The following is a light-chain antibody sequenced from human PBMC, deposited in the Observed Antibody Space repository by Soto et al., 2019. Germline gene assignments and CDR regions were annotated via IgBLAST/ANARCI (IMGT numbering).Light chain of an antibody. CDR2: KAS. J-gene: IGKJ2*01. CDR1: QSVSGW. Sequence: DIQMTQSPSTLSASVGDRVTITCRASQSVSGWLAWYQQKPGKAPKLLIYKASSLESGVPSRFSGSGYGTEFALTISSLQPDDFATYYCQQYNNSFRTFGQGTKVDIK. V-gene: IGKV1-5*03. CDR3: QQYNNSFRT.